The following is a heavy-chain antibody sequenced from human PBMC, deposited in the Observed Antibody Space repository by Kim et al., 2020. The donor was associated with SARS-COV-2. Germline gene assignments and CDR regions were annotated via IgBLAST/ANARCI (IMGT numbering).Heavy chain of an antibody. D-gene: IGHD6-19*01. CDR3: ARDRGELSDWPVFDY. V-gene: IGHV3-53*01. Sequence: DSVKGRFTISRDISRNTLYLQMNSLKVDDTAVYFCARDRGELSDWPVFDYWGQGTLLTVSS. J-gene: IGHJ4*02.